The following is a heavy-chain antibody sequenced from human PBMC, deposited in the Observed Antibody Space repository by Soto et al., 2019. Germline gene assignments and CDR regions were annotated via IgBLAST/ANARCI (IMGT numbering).Heavy chain of an antibody. Sequence: SVKVFCKASGGTFSSYAIRWLRQAPGRGRVWMGGIIPIFGTANYAQKFQGRVTITADESTTTAYMELSSLRSEDTAVYYCARRGRFGGGAFDIWGQGTMVTVSS. CDR2: IIPIFGTA. CDR1: GGTFSSYA. D-gene: IGHD3-3*01. CDR3: ARRGRFGGGAFDI. J-gene: IGHJ3*02. V-gene: IGHV1-69*13.